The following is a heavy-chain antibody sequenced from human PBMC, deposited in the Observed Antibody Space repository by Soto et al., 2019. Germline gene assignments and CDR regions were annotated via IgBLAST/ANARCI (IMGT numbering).Heavy chain of an antibody. CDR2: IIPLYGTA. D-gene: IGHD3-10*01. CDR3: AREGRRGVGPPPFGMDV. V-gene: IGHV1-69*01. CDR1: GDTFSIYG. J-gene: IGHJ6*02. Sequence: QVQLVQSGAEVKKPGSSVKVSCKASGDTFSIYGIGWVRQAPGQGLEWMGGIIPLYGTAKYAQKFQGRVTISADESTSTAYMDLTTLGSEDTAVYYCAREGRRGVGPPPFGMDVWGQGTTVTVSS.